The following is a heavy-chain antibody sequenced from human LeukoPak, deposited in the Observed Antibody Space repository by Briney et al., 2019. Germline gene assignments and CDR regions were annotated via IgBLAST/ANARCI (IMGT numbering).Heavy chain of an antibody. CDR1: GFTFSSYG. CDR3: AKDGLVVHYMRPGGAFDI. J-gene: IGHJ3*02. V-gene: IGHV3-23*01. CDR2: ISGSGGST. Sequence: QTGGSLRLSCAASGFTFSSYGMSWVRQAPGKGLEWVSAISGSGGSTYYADSVKGRFTISRDNSKNTLYLQMNSLRAEDTAAYYCAKDGLVVHYMRPGGAFDIWGQGTMVTVSS. D-gene: IGHD3-22*01.